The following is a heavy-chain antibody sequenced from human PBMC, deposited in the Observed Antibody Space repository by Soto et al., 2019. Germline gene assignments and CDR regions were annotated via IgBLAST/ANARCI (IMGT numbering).Heavy chain of an antibody. Sequence: SVKVSCKASGGTFSSYTISWVRQAPGQGLEWMGRIIPILGIANYAQKFQGRVTITADKSTSTAYMELSSLRSEDTAVYYCARGMAMARGAYYYYYMDVWGKGTTVTVSS. CDR2: IIPILGIA. CDR1: GGTFSSYT. J-gene: IGHJ6*03. V-gene: IGHV1-69*02. D-gene: IGHD5-18*01. CDR3: ARGMAMARGAYYYYYMDV.